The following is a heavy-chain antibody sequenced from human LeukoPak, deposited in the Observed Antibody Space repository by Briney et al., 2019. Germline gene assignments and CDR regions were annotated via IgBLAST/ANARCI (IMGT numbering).Heavy chain of an antibody. D-gene: IGHD3-10*01. CDR3: AKRGVVIRVVLVGFHKEAYYFDS. CDR2: IKQDGSEK. CDR1: GFTFSSYW. Sequence: GGSLRLSCAASGFTFSSYWMSWVRQAPGKGLEWVANIKQDGSEKYYVDSVKGRFSISRDNPKNTLYLQMNSLRAEDTAVYFCAKRGVVIRVVLVGFHKEAYYFDSWGQGALVTVSS. V-gene: IGHV3-7*03. J-gene: IGHJ4*02.